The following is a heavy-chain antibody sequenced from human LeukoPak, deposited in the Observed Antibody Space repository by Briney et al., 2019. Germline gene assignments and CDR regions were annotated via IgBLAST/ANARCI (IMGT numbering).Heavy chain of an antibody. CDR1: GFTFSSYA. J-gene: IGHJ5*02. Sequence: GGSLRLSCAASGFTFSSYAMSWVRQAPGKGLEWVSAISGSGGSTYYADSVKGRFTVSRDNSKNTLYLQMNSLRAEDTAVYYCAKESMVRGASNWFDPWGQGTLVTVSS. D-gene: IGHD3-10*01. CDR2: ISGSGGST. V-gene: IGHV3-23*01. CDR3: AKESMVRGASNWFDP.